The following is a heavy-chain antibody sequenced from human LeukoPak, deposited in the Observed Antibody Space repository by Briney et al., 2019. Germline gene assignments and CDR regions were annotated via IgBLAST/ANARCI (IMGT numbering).Heavy chain of an antibody. Sequence: PGGSLRLSCAASGFTFSNAWMSWVRQAPGKGLEWVGRIKSKTDGGTTDYAAPVKGGSTISRDGSKNTLYLQMNSLKTEDTAVYYCITFSMIVVVITDWGQGTLVTVSS. D-gene: IGHD3-22*01. CDR1: GFTFSNAW. V-gene: IGHV3-15*01. CDR3: ITFSMIVVVITD. CDR2: IKSKTDGGTT. J-gene: IGHJ4*02.